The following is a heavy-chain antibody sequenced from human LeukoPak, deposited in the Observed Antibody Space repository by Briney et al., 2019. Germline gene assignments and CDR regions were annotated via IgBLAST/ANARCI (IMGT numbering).Heavy chain of an antibody. V-gene: IGHV1-2*02. Sequence: GESLKISCKGSGYSFTSYWIGWVRQAPGQGLEWMGWINPNSGGTNYAQKFQGRVTMTRDTSITTAYMELTSLRSDDTAVYYCARDGRTYYYDSSGYTGDAFDIWGQGTMVTVSS. J-gene: IGHJ3*02. CDR1: GYSFTSYW. D-gene: IGHD3-22*01. CDR3: ARDGRTYYYDSSGYTGDAFDI. CDR2: INPNSGGT.